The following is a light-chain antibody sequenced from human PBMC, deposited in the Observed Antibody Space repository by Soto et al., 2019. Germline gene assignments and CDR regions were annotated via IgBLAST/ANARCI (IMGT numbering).Light chain of an antibody. J-gene: IGKJ1*01. V-gene: IGKV3-20*01. CDR2: GAS. CDR1: QSVSSSY. Sequence: EIVLTQSLGTLSLSPGERATLSCRASQSVSSSYLAWYQQKPGQSPRLLIYGASRKATGIPDRFSGSGSGTDFTLTISSLEPEDFAIYYCQKFDGTGTFGQGTKVDI. CDR3: QKFDGTGT.